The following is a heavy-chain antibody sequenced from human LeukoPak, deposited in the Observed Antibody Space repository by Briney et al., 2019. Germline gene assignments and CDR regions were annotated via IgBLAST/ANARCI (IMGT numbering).Heavy chain of an antibody. Sequence: GGSLRLSCAASGFTFSSHAIHWVRQAPGKGLEWVAFISYDGSKNYYADSVKGRFTISRDNSRNTLYLQMNSLRAEDTAVYYCARDSSGDYAVDYWGQGTLVTVSS. J-gene: IGHJ4*02. V-gene: IGHV3-30*04. CDR3: ARDSSGDYAVDY. CDR1: GFTFSSHA. CDR2: ISYDGSKN. D-gene: IGHD4-17*01.